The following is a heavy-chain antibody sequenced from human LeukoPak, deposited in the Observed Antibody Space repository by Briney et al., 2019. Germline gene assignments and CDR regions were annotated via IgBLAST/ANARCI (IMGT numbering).Heavy chain of an antibody. Sequence: ASVKVSCKASGYTFTSYDINWVRQATEQGLAWMGWMNPNSGNTGYAQKFQGRVTMTRNTSISTAYMELSSLRSEDTAVYYCARGRAPRRYYYDSSGYPFDIWGQGTMVTVSS. V-gene: IGHV1-8*01. CDR1: GYTFTSYD. D-gene: IGHD3-22*01. CDR3: ARGRAPRRYYYDSSGYPFDI. J-gene: IGHJ3*02. CDR2: MNPNSGNT.